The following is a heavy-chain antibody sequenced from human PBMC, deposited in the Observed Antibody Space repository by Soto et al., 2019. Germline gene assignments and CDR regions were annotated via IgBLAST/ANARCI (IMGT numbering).Heavy chain of an antibody. CDR2: IDWDDDK. D-gene: IGHD2-2*01. Sequence: VSGPTLVNPTQTLTLTCTFSGFSLSTTGMCVSWIRQPPGKALEWLALIDWDDDKYYRTSLKTRLTISKDTSKNQVVLTMTNMDPVDTATYYCARIRGGTSSRGVSYYYYGMDVWGQGTTVTVSS. CDR3: ARIRGGTSSRGVSYYYYGMDV. V-gene: IGHV2-70*01. J-gene: IGHJ6*02. CDR1: GFSLSTTGMC.